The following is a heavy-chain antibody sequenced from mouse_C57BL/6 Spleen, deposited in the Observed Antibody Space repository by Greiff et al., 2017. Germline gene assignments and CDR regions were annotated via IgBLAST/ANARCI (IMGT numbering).Heavy chain of an antibody. CDR2: IYPGSGNT. D-gene: IGHD6-2*01. V-gene: IGHV1-66*01. CDR3: ARGSLYAMDY. J-gene: IGHJ4*01. CDR1: GYSFPSSY. Sequence: QVQLQQSGPELVKPGASVKISCKASGYSFPSSYIHWVKQRPGQGLEWIGWIYPGSGNTKYNEKFKGKATLTADTSSSTAYMQLSSLTSEDSAVYYCARGSLYAMDYWGQGTSVTVSS.